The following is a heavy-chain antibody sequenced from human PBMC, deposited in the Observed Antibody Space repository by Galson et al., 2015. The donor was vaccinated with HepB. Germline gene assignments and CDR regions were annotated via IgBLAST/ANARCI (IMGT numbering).Heavy chain of an antibody. D-gene: IGHD5-24*01. CDR1: GFTFDDYA. Sequence: SLRLSCAASGFTFDDYAMHWVRQAPGKGLEWVSAISFIGSYIYYADSVKGRLTISRDNAKNSLYLQMNSLRAEDTAVYYCARDDVFTGFNPHFDFWGQGTLVTVSS. CDR3: ARDDVFTGFNPHFDF. V-gene: IGHV3-21*01. CDR2: ISFIGSYI. J-gene: IGHJ4*02.